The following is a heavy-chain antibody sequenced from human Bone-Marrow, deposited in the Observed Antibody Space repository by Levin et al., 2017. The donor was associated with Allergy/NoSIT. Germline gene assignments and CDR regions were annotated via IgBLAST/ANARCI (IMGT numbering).Heavy chain of an antibody. Sequence: QAGGSLRLSCAASGFTFSSYDMHWVRQATGKGLEWVSAIGTAGDTYYPGSVKGRFTISRENAKNSLYLQMNSLRAGDTAVYYCARAGGYCSSTSCRNGYFDLWGRGTLVTVSS. CDR1: GFTFSSYD. CDR3: ARAGGYCSSTSCRNGYFDL. D-gene: IGHD2-2*01. CDR2: IGTAGDT. J-gene: IGHJ2*01. V-gene: IGHV3-13*01.